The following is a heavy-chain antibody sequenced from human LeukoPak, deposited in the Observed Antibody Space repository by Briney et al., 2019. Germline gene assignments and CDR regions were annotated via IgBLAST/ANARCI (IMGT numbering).Heavy chain of an antibody. CDR2: ITSTSSYI. CDR3: AKDKTYYYYYMDV. CDR1: GFTFSSYN. V-gene: IGHV3-21*04. J-gene: IGHJ6*03. Sequence: GGSLRLSCAASGFTFSSYNMNWVRQAPGKGLEWVSSITSTSSYIYYADSVKGRFTISRDNARNSLYLQMNSLRAEDTAVYYCAKDKTYYYYYMDVWGKGTTVTISS.